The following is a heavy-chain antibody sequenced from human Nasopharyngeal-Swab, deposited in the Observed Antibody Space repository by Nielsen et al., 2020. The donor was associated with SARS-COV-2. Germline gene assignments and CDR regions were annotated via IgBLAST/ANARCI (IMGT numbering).Heavy chain of an antibody. CDR2: ISSSGNHK. CDR3: ARVEEYYYGSGSLSDN. D-gene: IGHD3-10*01. CDR1: GFTFSSYS. J-gene: IGHJ4*02. V-gene: IGHV3-21*01. Sequence: ESLKISCAASGFTFSSYSMNWVRQAPGKGLEWVSFISSSGNHKYYADSMKGRFTISGDNAKSSLYLQLSSLRAEDTAVYYCARVEEYYYGSGSLSDNWGQGTLVTVSS.